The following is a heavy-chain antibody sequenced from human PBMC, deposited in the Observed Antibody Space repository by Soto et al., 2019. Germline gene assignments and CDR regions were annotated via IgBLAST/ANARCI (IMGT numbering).Heavy chain of an antibody. CDR3: ARARLLWFGEFARWFDP. V-gene: IGHV4-34*01. CDR2: INHSGST. J-gene: IGHJ5*02. D-gene: IGHD3-10*01. CDR1: GVTFSDYY. Sequence: SETLSLTCAVYGVTFSDYYWSWIRQPPGKGLEWIGEINHSGSTNYNPSLKSRVTISVDTSKNQFSLKLSSVTAADTAVYYCARARLLWFGEFARWFDPWGQGTLVTVSS.